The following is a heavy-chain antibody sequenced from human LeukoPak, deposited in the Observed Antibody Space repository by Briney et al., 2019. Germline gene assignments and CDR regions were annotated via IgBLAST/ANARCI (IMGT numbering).Heavy chain of an antibody. D-gene: IGHD2-15*01. CDR1: GFTFSTFG. Sequence: GGSLRLSCAASGFTFSTFGMHWVRQAPGKGLEWVSVISNDGSNKYYVVSVKGRFTISRDNSKNTLYLQMNSLREEDTAVYYCAKDEGYCSGGSCYRTDYWGQGTLVTVSS. CDR3: AKDEGYCSGGSCYRTDY. V-gene: IGHV3-30*18. CDR2: ISNDGSNK. J-gene: IGHJ4*02.